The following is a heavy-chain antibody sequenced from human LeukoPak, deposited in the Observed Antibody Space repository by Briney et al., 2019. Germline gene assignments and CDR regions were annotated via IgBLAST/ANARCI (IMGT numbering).Heavy chain of an antibody. CDR2: INHSGST. Sequence: SETLSLTCTVSGGSISSYYWSWIRQPPGKGLEWIGEINHSGSTNYNPSLKSRVTISVDTSKNQFSLKLSSVTAADTAVYYCAREGNSTGLNAFDIWGQGTMVTVSS. J-gene: IGHJ3*02. CDR3: AREGNSTGLNAFDI. V-gene: IGHV4-34*01. CDR1: GGSISSYY. D-gene: IGHD4-11*01.